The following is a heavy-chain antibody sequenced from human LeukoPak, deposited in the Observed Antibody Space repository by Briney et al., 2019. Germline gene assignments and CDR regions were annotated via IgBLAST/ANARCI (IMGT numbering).Heavy chain of an antibody. V-gene: IGHV1-2*02. J-gene: IGHJ4*02. CDR3: ARNPPTGDYFFDY. CDR2: INPNSGGT. Sequence: ASVKVSCKASGGTFSSYAISWVRQAPGQGLEWMGWINPNSGGTNYAQKFQGRVTMTRDTSISTAYMELSRLRSDDTAVYYCARNPPTGDYFFDYWGQGTLVTVSS. CDR1: GGTFSSYA. D-gene: IGHD4-17*01.